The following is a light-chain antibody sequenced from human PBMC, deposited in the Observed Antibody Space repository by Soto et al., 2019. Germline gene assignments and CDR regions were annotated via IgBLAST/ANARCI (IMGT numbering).Light chain of an antibody. CDR1: SSNIGAGYD. Sequence: QSALTQPPSVSGAPGQTVTISCTGVSSNIGAGYDVHWYQHLPGTTPKLLIYGKNNRPSGVPGRFSGSKSGTSASLAITGLQADDEADYYCQSFDRSLSAYVFGTGTKLTVL. V-gene: IGLV1-40*01. CDR3: QSFDRSLSAYV. J-gene: IGLJ1*01. CDR2: GKN.